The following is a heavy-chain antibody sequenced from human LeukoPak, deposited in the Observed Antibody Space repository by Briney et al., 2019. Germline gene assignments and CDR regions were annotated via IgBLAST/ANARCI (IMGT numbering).Heavy chain of an antibody. J-gene: IGHJ5*02. CDR1: GGSFSGYY. CDR3: ARGQKWIQLWLPTTDWFDP. V-gene: IGHV4-34*01. D-gene: IGHD5-18*01. CDR2: INHSGST. Sequence: PSETLSLTCAVYGGSFSGYYWSWIRQPPGKGLEWIGEINHSGSTNYNPSLKSRVTISVDTSKNQFSLKLSSVTAADTAVYYCARGQKWIQLWLPTTDWFDPWGQGTLVTVSS.